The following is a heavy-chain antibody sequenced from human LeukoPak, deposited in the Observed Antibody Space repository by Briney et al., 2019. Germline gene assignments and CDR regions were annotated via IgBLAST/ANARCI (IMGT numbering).Heavy chain of an antibody. CDR2: ISYDGSNK. J-gene: IGHJ6*02. CDR3: AKELRRRGYSSGWYYYYGMDV. V-gene: IGHV3-30-3*01. Sequence: GGSLRLSCAASGFTFSSYAMHWVRQAPGKGLEWVAVISYDGSNKYYADSVKGRFTISRDNSKNTLYLQMNSLRAEDTAVYYCAKELRRRGYSSGWYYYYGMDVWGQGTTVTVSS. CDR1: GFTFSSYA. D-gene: IGHD6-19*01.